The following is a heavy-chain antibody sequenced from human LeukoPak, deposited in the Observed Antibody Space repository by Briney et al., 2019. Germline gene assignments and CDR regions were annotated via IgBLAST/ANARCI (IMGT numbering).Heavy chain of an antibody. D-gene: IGHD2-2*01. V-gene: IGHV4-59*12. CDR2: IHYSGST. CDR1: GDSINNYF. J-gene: IGHJ5*02. CDR3: ARREAHCSSTSCYFNS. Sequence: SETLSLTCTVSGDSINNYFWSWIRQSPGKRLEWIGYIHYSGSTNYNPSLKSRVTISVDASKNQFSLKLSSVTAADTAVYYCARREAHCSSTSCYFNSWGQGTLVTVSS.